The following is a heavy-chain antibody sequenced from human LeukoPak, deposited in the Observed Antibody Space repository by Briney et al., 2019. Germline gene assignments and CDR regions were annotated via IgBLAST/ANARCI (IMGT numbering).Heavy chain of an antibody. V-gene: IGHV4-61*02. J-gene: IGHJ4*02. CDR3: ARHPDYYDSSGYPLYYFDY. Sequence: SETLSLTCTVSGGSISSGGYFWSWIRQPAGKGLEWIARFFASGGTNYNPSLQRRGTISVDTSKNQFSLNLTSVTAADTAVYYCARHPDYYDSSGYPLYYFDYWGQGTLVTVSS. CDR2: FFASGGT. D-gene: IGHD3-22*01. CDR1: GGSISSGGYF.